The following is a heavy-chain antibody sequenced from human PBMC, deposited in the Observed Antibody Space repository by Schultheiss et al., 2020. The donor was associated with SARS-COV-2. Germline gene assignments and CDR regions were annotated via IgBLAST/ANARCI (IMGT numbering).Heavy chain of an antibody. Sequence: SETLSLTCTVSGGSISSSSYYWSWIRQPAGKGLEWIGRIYTSGSTNYNPSLKSRVTISVDTSKNQFSLKLSSVTAADTAVYYCARKRRSNYVGWFDPWGQGTLVTVSS. J-gene: IGHJ5*02. CDR1: GGSISSSSYY. CDR3: ARKRRSNYVGWFDP. D-gene: IGHD4-11*01. CDR2: IYTSGST. V-gene: IGHV4-61*02.